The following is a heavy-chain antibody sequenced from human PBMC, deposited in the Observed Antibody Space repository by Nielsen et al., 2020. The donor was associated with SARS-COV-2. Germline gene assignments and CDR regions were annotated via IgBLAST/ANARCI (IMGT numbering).Heavy chain of an antibody. D-gene: IGHD3-3*01. CDR3: AKDLADSWSDDYSAYYNMDV. Sequence: GESLKISCAASGFPFSRYAMHWVRQAPGKGLEWLAIISYEQRTEYADSVRGRFTISRDNSKNTLYLQMNSLRGEDTAVYYCAKDLADSWSDDYSAYYNMDVWGKGTTVTVSS. J-gene: IGHJ6*03. CDR2: ISYEQRTE. V-gene: IGHV3-30*04. CDR1: GFPFSRYA.